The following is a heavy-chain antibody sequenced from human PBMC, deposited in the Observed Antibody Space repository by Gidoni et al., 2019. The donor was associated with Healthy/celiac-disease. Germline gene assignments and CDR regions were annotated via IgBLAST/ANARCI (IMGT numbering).Heavy chain of an antibody. V-gene: IGHV3-23*01. J-gene: IGHJ4*02. CDR2: IGGSGGST. CDR3: AKVGYYYDSSGYYYYFDY. CDR1: AFTFSRYA. D-gene: IGHD3-22*01. Sequence: EVQLLESGGGLVQPGGSLRLSCAASAFTFSRYARSWVRQAPGPRLAWVSAIGGSGGSTYYADSVKGRFTSSRDNSKNTLYLQMNSLRAEDTAVYYCAKVGYYYDSSGYYYYFDYWGQGTLVTVSS.